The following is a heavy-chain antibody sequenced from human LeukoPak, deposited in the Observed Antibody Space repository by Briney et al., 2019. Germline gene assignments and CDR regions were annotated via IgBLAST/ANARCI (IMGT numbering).Heavy chain of an antibody. J-gene: IGHJ4*02. D-gene: IGHD3-22*01. CDR3: ARVARYYDSSGYYSSTLMGY. CDR2: INPNSGGT. Sequence: ASVKVSCKASGYTFTGYYMHWVRQAPGQGLEWMGWINPNSGGTNYAQKFQGRVTMTRDTSISTAYMELSRLRSDDTAVHYCARVARYYDSSGYYSSTLMGYWGQGTLVTVSS. V-gene: IGHV1-2*02. CDR1: GYTFTGYY.